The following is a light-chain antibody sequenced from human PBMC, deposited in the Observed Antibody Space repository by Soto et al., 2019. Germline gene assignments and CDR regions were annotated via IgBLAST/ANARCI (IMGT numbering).Light chain of an antibody. V-gene: IGLV2-8*01. CDR2: EVR. Sequence: QSALTQPPSASGSPGQSVTISCTGSSSDVGSSNYVSWYQQHPDKAPKLIIYEVRKRPSGVPARFSGSKSGNTASLTVSGLEADDEADYYCSSYTATRNLVFGEGTKLTVL. CDR1: SSDVGSSNY. CDR3: SSYTATRNLV. J-gene: IGLJ2*01.